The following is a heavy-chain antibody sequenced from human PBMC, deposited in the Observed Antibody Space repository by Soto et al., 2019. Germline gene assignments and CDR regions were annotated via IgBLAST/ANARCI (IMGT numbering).Heavy chain of an antibody. CDR3: ARGGTPIDD. D-gene: IGHD3-16*01. V-gene: IGHV1-18*01. CDR1: GYTFTNFG. Sequence: QVQLVQSGAEVKKPGASVKVSCKASGYTFTNFGISWVRQAPGQGLEWMGWISAYNGNTNYAQNFQGRVTMTTDTFTSTDYMELRSLRFDETVVYYCARGGTPIDDWGQGTLVTVSS. CDR2: ISAYNGNT. J-gene: IGHJ4*02.